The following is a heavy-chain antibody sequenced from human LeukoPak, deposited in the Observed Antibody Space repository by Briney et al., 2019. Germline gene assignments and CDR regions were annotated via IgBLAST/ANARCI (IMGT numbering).Heavy chain of an antibody. CDR2: INQRRNT. CDR3: ARHGWHAWYFDL. D-gene: IGHD6-19*01. V-gene: IGHV4-34*01. CDR1: GGSFSGYS. Sequence: SETLSLTCVVYGGSFSGYSWSWIRQPPGKGLEWLGEINQRRNTNYNPSLKSRVTISIDTSKNQFSLKLSSVTAADTAVYYCARHGWHAWYFDLWGRGTLVTVSS. J-gene: IGHJ2*01.